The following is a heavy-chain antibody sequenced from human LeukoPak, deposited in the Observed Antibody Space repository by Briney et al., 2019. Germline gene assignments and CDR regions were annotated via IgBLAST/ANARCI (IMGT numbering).Heavy chain of an antibody. Sequence: ASVKVSCKASGYTFTGYYMHWVRRAPGQGLEWMGWINPNSGGTNYAQKFQGRVTMTRDTSISTVYMELSRLRSDDTAVYYCARFIAAAGTNWFDPWGQGTLVTVSS. CDR1: GYTFTGYY. CDR2: INPNSGGT. D-gene: IGHD6-13*01. CDR3: ARFIAAAGTNWFDP. J-gene: IGHJ5*02. V-gene: IGHV1-2*02.